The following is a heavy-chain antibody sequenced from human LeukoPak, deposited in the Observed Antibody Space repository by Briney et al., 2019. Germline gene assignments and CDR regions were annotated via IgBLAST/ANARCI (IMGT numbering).Heavy chain of an antibody. CDR3: ARGEMYYYDSSGFIRPYYYGMDV. D-gene: IGHD3-22*01. Sequence: ASVKVSCKASGYTFTGYYMHWVRQAPGQGLEWMGWINPNSGGTNYAQKFQGRVTMTRDTSISTAYMELSRLRSDDTAVYYCARGEMYYYDSSGFIRPYYYGMDVWGQGTTVTVSS. CDR1: GYTFTGYY. CDR2: INPNSGGT. V-gene: IGHV1-2*02. J-gene: IGHJ6*02.